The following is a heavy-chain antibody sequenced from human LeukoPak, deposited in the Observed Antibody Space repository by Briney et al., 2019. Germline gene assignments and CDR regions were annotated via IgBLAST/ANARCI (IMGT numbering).Heavy chain of an antibody. CDR2: IYYSGST. V-gene: IGHV4-59*01. D-gene: IGHD6-19*01. Sequence: SETLSLTCTVSGGSISSYYWSWIRQPPGKGLEWIGYIYYSGSTNYNPSLKSRVTISVDTSKNQFSLKLSSVTAADTAVYYCARAPYSNGWYSFDYWGQGTLVTVSS. CDR3: ARAPYSNGWYSFDY. CDR1: GGSISSYY. J-gene: IGHJ4*02.